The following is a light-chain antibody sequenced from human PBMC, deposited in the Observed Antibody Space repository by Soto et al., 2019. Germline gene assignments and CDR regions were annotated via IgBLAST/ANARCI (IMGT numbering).Light chain of an antibody. CDR1: QSVSSY. CDR3: QQSYSTPWT. Sequence: DIQVTQSPSSLSGSVGNRVTIACRASQSVSSYLNWYQQKQGKAPKLLIYAASDLQSGVPSRFSGSGFGTDFTHTISSLQPEDVAIYFCQQSYSTPWTFGQGTTVEIK. J-gene: IGKJ1*01. V-gene: IGKV1-39*01. CDR2: AAS.